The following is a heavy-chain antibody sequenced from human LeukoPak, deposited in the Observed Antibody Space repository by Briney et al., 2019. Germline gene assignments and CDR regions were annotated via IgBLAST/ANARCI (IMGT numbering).Heavy chain of an antibody. CDR1: GFTFRNYW. Sequence: GGSLRLSCAASGFTFRNYWMHWVRQVPGKGLEWVSRISGDADSTRYRDSVKGRFTISRDNAKNSLYLQMNSLRAEDTAVYYCARRRVITLYGMDVWGQGTTVTVSS. J-gene: IGHJ6*02. CDR2: ISGDADST. CDR3: ARRRVITLYGMDV. D-gene: IGHD2/OR15-2a*01. V-gene: IGHV3-74*01.